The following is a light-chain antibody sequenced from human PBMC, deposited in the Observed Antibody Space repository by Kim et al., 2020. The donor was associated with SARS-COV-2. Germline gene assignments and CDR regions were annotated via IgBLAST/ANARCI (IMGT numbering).Light chain of an antibody. CDR2: DAS. CDR3: QQYDTLPYS. V-gene: IGKV1-33*01. CDR1: QDISNY. J-gene: IGKJ2*03. Sequence: SASVGDRVTITCQASQDISNYLSWYQQKPGKAPKLLIYDASNLETGVPSRFSGSGSGTDFTFTITSLQPEDLATYYCQQYDTLPYSFGQGTKLEI.